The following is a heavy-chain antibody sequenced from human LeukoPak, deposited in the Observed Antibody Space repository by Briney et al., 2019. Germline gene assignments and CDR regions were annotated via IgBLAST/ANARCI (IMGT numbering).Heavy chain of an antibody. CDR2: IKKDGSEK. CDR3: ARHLSGITGYTYGRGIDY. Sequence: GGSLRLSCAASGFTFSSYAMTWVCQAPGKGLEWVANIKKDGSEKYYVDSVKGRFTISRDNAKKSLYLQMNSLGAEDTAVYYCARHLSGITGYTYGRGIDYWGQGNLVTVSS. CDR1: GFTFSSYA. J-gene: IGHJ4*02. D-gene: IGHD5-18*01. V-gene: IGHV3-7*01.